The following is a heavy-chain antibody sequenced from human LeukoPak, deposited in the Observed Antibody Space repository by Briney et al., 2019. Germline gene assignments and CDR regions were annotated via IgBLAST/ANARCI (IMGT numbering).Heavy chain of an antibody. CDR1: GFTFTTSW. CDR3: AREAGTTEELFDY. J-gene: IGHJ4*02. Sequence: PGGSLRLSCAPSGFTFTTSWMHWVRQAPGKGLVWVSRIKTDGSITTYGDSVKGRFTTSRDNARSTLYLQMYSLRAEDTAVYYCAREAGTTEELFDYWRQGTLVTVSS. V-gene: IGHV3-74*03. D-gene: IGHD1-1*01. CDR2: IKTDGSIT.